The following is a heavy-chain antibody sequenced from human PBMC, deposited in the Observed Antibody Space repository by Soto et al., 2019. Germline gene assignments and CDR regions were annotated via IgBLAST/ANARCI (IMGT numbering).Heavy chain of an antibody. CDR2: ISYDGSNK. CDR1: GFTFSSYG. Sequence: GSLRLSCAASGFTFSSYGMHWVRQAPGKGLEWVAVISYDGSNKYYADSVKGRFTISRDNSKNTLYLQMNSLRAEDTAVYYCAKDVLLWFGEFGDDAFDSWGQGTMVTVSS. CDR3: AKDVLLWFGEFGDDAFDS. V-gene: IGHV3-30*18. J-gene: IGHJ3*02. D-gene: IGHD3-10*01.